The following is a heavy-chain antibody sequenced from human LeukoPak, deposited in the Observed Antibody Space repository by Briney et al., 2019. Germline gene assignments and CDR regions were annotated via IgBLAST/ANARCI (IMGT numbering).Heavy chain of an antibody. CDR2: INHSGST. CDR1: GGSFSGYY. CDR3: ARLAWGSTSYYFDY. Sequence: PSETMSLTCAVYGGSFSGYYWSWIRQPPGKGLEWIGEINHSGSTNYNPSLKSRVTISVDTSKNQFSLKLSSVTAADTAVYYCARLAWGSTSYYFDYWGQGTLVTVSS. J-gene: IGHJ4*02. D-gene: IGHD2-2*01. V-gene: IGHV4-34*01.